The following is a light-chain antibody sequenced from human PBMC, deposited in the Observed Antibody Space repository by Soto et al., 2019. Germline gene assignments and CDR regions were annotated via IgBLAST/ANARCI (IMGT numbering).Light chain of an antibody. V-gene: IGLV2-14*01. J-gene: IGLJ2*01. CDR3: TSYSSSSPVL. CDR2: EVT. CDR1: SSDVGAYNY. Sequence: QSALTQPASVSGSLGQSITISCTGTSSDVGAYNYVSWYQQHPDKAPKLLIFEVTNRPSGVSGRFSGSKSGITASLSISGRQPEDEADYYCTSYSSSSPVLFGGGTKVTVL.